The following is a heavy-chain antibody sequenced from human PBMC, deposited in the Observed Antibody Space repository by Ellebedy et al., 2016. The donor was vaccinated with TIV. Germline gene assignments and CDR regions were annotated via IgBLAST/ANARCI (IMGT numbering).Heavy chain of an antibody. Sequence: SETLSLXCTVSGGSISSYYWSWIRQPPGKGLEWIGYIYYSGSTNYNPSLKSRVTISVDTSKNQFSLKLSSVTAADTAVYYCARDRRVGATNWFDPWGQGTLVTVSS. J-gene: IGHJ5*02. V-gene: IGHV4-59*01. CDR2: IYYSGST. D-gene: IGHD1-26*01. CDR3: ARDRRVGATNWFDP. CDR1: GGSISSYY.